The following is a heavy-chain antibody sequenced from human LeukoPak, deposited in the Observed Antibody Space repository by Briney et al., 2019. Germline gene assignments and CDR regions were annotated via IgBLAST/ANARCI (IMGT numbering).Heavy chain of an antibody. CDR3: AKCGSSSCYRGIDY. CDR1: QFTFSSYG. V-gene: IGHV3-30*02. J-gene: IGHJ4*02. CDR2: IQYDGNNK. D-gene: IGHD2-2*02. Sequence: GGSLRLSCAASQFTFSSYGMNWVRQAPGKGLEWVALIQYDGNNKYYADSVKGRFTISRDNSKNTLYLQMNSLRAEDTAVYYCAKCGSSSCYRGIDYWGQGTLVTVSS.